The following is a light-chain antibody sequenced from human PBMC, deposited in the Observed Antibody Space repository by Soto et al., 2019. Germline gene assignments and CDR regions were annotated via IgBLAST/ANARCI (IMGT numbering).Light chain of an antibody. CDR2: GAS. Sequence: EIVLTQSPDTLSLSPWERATLSCRASQSVSSSYLAWYQQKPGQAPRLLIYGASSRAIGIPDRFSGSGSGTDFTLTISRLEPEDFAVYYCQQYGSSPATFGQGTKVDIK. CDR3: QQYGSSPAT. J-gene: IGKJ1*01. CDR1: QSVSSSY. V-gene: IGKV3-20*01.